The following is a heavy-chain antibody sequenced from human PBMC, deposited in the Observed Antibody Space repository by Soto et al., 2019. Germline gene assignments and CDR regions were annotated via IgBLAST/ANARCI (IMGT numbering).Heavy chain of an antibody. Sequence: PSETLSLTCTVAGGSLSSYYWSWIRQPPGKGLEWIGYIYYSGSTNYNPSLKSRVTISVDTSKNQFSLKLSSVTAADTAVYYCARENNVLPGGYFDYWGQGTLVTVSS. CDR1: GGSLSSYY. J-gene: IGHJ4*02. CDR2: IYYSGST. D-gene: IGHD3-10*01. V-gene: IGHV4-59*12. CDR3: ARENNVLPGGYFDY.